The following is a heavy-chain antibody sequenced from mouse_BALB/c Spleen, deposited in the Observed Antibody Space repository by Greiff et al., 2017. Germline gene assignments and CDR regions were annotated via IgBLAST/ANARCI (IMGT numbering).Heavy chain of an antibody. J-gene: IGHJ3*01. CDR3: ARDYGSLPFAY. CDR1: GYSITSGYY. D-gene: IGHD1-1*01. Sequence: EVQLQQSGPGLVKPSQSLSLTCSVTGYSITSGYYWNWIRQFPGNKLEWMGYISYDGSNNYNPSLKNRISITRDTSKNQFFLKLNSVTTEDTATYYCARDYGSLPFAYRGQGTLVTVSA. CDR2: ISYDGSN. V-gene: IGHV3-6*02.